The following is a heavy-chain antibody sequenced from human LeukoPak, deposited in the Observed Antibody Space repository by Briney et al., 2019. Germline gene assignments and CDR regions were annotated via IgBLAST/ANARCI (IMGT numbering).Heavy chain of an antibody. Sequence: PGGSLRLSCAASGFTFSIYWMSWVRQAPGKGLEWVANIKQDGSEKYYVDSVKGRFTISRDNAKNSLYLQMNSLRAEDTAVYYCARPGIAVAGPIDYWGQGTLVTVSS. V-gene: IGHV3-7*01. CDR3: ARPGIAVAGPIDY. J-gene: IGHJ4*02. D-gene: IGHD6-19*01. CDR1: GFTFSIYW. CDR2: IKQDGSEK.